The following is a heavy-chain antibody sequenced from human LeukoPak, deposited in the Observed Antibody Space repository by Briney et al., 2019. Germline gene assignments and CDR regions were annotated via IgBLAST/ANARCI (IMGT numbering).Heavy chain of an antibody. D-gene: IGHD6-19*01. Sequence: GGSLRLSCVGSGFTFSNYSFNWVRQAPGKGLGWVSSISKGSGYIYQTNSVKGRFTISRDNAKNSLYLQMNSLRAEDTAEYFCARDSRAVAADFDYWGQGTLVTVSS. CDR3: ARDSRAVAADFDY. V-gene: IGHV3-21*01. CDR1: GFTFSNYS. J-gene: IGHJ4*02. CDR2: ISKGSGYI.